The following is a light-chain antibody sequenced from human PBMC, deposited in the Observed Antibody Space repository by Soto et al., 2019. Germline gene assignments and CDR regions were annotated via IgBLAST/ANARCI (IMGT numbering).Light chain of an antibody. CDR2: GVN. J-gene: IGLJ1*01. V-gene: IGLV2-23*02. Sequence: QSVLTQPASVSGSPGQSITISCTGTSSDVGSYDLVSWYQHHPDKAPKVMIYGVNKGPSGVSNRFSGSKSGNTASLTISGLQAEDEADYYCCSYAGSSTFVFGTGTKVTVL. CDR3: CSYAGSSTFV. CDR1: SSDVGSYDL.